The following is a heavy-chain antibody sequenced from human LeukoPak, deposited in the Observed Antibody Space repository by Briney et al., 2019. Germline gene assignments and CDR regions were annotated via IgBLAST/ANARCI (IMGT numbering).Heavy chain of an antibody. J-gene: IGHJ4*02. D-gene: IGHD6-19*01. Sequence: GASVKVSCKASGYTFTSYGISWVRQAPGQGLEWMGRIIPILGIANYAQKFQGRVTITADKSTSTAYMELSSLRSEDTAVYYCAREEYSSGWYFDYWGQGTLVTVSS. CDR3: AREEYSSGWYFDY. CDR1: GYTFTSYG. V-gene: IGHV1-69*04. CDR2: IIPILGIA.